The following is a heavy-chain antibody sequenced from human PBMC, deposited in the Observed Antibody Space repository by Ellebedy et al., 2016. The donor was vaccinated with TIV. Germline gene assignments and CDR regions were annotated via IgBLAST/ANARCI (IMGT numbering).Heavy chain of an antibody. D-gene: IGHD3-3*01. Sequence: GGSLRLXXGASGFTFSSYWMSWVRQAPGKGLEWVANIKENGSVSFYVDSVKGRFTISRDNAKKTLYLQMNSLRAEDTAVYYCARGPELYYDFWSGENWFDPWGQGTLVIVSS. CDR3: ARGPELYYDFWSGENWFDP. CDR1: GFTFSSYW. CDR2: IKENGSVS. J-gene: IGHJ5*02. V-gene: IGHV3-7*01.